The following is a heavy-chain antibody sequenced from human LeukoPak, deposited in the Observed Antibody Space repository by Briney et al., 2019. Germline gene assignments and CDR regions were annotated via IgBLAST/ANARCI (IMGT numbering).Heavy chain of an antibody. CDR3: AREIGGAAHAFDI. Sequence: PGGSLRLSCAASGFTFSSYSMNWVRQAPGKGLEWVSYISSSSSTIYYADSVKGRFTISRDNAKNSLYLQMNSLRAEDTAVYYCAREIGGAAHAFDIWGQGTMVTVSS. D-gene: IGHD3-16*01. CDR2: ISSSSSTI. J-gene: IGHJ3*02. V-gene: IGHV3-48*04. CDR1: GFTFSSYS.